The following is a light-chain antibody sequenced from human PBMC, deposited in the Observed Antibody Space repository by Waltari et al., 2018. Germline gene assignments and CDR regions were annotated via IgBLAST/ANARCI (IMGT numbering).Light chain of an antibody. CDR3: CSYAGTTSWL. CDR2: EVN. CDR1: RSDVGDYNL. Sequence: QSALTQPASVSGSPGQSITISCTGTRSDVGDYNLVSWYHQHAGQVPKLIIYEVNKRPSGFSTRFSGSRSGNTASLTISGLQAEDEATYFCCSYAGTTSWLFGGGTKVTVL. V-gene: IGLV2-23*02. J-gene: IGLJ3*02.